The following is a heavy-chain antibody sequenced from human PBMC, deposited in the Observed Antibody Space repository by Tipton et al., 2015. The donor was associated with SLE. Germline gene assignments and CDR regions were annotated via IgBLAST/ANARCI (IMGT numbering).Heavy chain of an antibody. V-gene: IGHV4-34*01. CDR2: INHSGST. J-gene: IGHJ4*02. Sequence: LRLSCAVYGGSFSGYYWSWIRQPPGKGLEWIGEINHSGSTNYNPSLKSRVTISVDTSKNQFSLKLSSVTAADTAVYYCARGEYHFDYWGQGTLVTVSS. D-gene: IGHD2-2*02. CDR3: ARGEYHFDY. CDR1: GGSFSGYY.